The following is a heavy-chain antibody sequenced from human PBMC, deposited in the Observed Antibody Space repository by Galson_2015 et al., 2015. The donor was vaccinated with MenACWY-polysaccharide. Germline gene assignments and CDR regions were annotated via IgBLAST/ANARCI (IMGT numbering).Heavy chain of an antibody. CDR1: GYTFTSYD. CDR3: VRDPYPGPRSGPDF. D-gene: IGHD1-1*01. V-gene: IGHV1-8*01. CDR2: MNPNSGNT. J-gene: IGHJ4*02. Sequence: SVKVSCKASGYTFTSYDINWVRQATGQGLEWMGWMNPNSGNTGFAQKFRGRVTMTKDTSISTAYMELSSLRSEDAAVYYCVRDPYPGPRSGPDFWGQGTLVTVSS.